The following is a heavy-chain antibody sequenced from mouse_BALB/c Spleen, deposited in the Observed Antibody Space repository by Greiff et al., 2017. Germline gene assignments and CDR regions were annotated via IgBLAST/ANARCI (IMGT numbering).Heavy chain of an antibody. CDR3: TSLITTVVEAY. CDR2: IYPGNSDT. CDR1: GYTFTSYW. Sequence: DVKLQESGTVLARPGASVKMSCKASGYTFTSYWMHWVKQRPGQGLEWIGAIYPGNSDTSYNQKFKGKAKLTAVTSTSTAYMELSSLTNEDSAVYYCTSLITTVVEAYWGQGTLVTVSA. D-gene: IGHD1-1*01. J-gene: IGHJ3*01. V-gene: IGHV1-5*01.